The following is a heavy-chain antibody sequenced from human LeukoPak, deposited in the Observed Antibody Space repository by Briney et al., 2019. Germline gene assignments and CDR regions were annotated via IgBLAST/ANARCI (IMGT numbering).Heavy chain of an antibody. V-gene: IGHV4-39*07. CDR3: ARGEQWLRNSFDY. CDR1: GGSISSSIYY. D-gene: IGHD6-19*01. Sequence: SETLSLTCTVSGGSISSSIYYWGWIRQPPGKGLEWIGSIYYSGSTYYNPSLKSRVTISVDTSKNQFSLKLSSVTAADTAVYYWARGEQWLRNSFDYWGQGTLVTVSS. CDR2: IYYSGST. J-gene: IGHJ4*02.